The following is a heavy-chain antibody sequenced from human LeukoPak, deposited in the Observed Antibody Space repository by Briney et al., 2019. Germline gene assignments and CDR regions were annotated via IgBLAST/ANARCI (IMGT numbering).Heavy chain of an antibody. Sequence: PGGSLRLSCTVSGFNFKNYEMTWVRQAPGKGLEWSAYISSSGSTTKYADSVKGRFTMSRDNAKNAVYMEMNSLRVEDTAVYYCARDRGWDGYGYAFLDYWGHGTLVTVSS. CDR3: ARDRGWDGYGYAFLDY. D-gene: IGHD5-12*01. V-gene: IGHV3-48*03. J-gene: IGHJ4*01. CDR1: GFNFKNYE. CDR2: ISSSGSTT.